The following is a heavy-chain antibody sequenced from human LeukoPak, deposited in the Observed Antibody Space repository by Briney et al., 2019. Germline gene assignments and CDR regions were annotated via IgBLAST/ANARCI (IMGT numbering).Heavy chain of an antibody. CDR1: GGTFSSYA. CDR2: IIPIFGTA. D-gene: IGHD6-13*01. V-gene: IGHV1-69*06. Sequence: ASVKVSCKASGGTFSSYAISWVRQAPGQGLEWMGGIIPIFGTANYAQKFQGRVTITADKSTSTAYMELSSLRSEDTAVYYCARTPPVVAAAATSPGDNWFDPWGQGTLVTVSS. CDR3: ARTPPVVAAAATSPGDNWFDP. J-gene: IGHJ5*02.